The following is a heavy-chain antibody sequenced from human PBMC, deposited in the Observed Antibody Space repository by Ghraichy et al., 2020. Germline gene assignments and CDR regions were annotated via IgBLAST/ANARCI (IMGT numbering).Heavy chain of an antibody. D-gene: IGHD6-25*01. CDR2: ISGSGGAT. Sequence: GGSLRLSCATSGFTFNNYAMTWVRQAPGKGLEWVSSISGSGGATYYASSVKGRFTISRDNSNNTLYLQMNSLRVEDTAIYYCAKVRASGCYNSVDFWGQGTLVAVSS. CDR1: GFTFNNYA. CDR3: AKVRASGCYNSVDF. J-gene: IGHJ4*02. V-gene: IGHV3-23*01.